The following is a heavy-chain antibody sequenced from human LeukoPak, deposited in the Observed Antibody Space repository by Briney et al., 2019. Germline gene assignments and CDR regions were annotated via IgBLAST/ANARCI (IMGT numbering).Heavy chain of an antibody. J-gene: IGHJ4*02. CDR3: ARGSRSWPADY. CDR2: INSDGSST. V-gene: IGHV3-74*01. CDR1: GFTFSSYW. Sequence: GGSLRLSCAASGFTFSSYWMHWVRQVPGKGLVWVSRINSDGSSTSYADSVKGRFTMSRDNAKNTLYLQMNSLRAEDTAVYYCARGSRSWPADYWGQGTLVTVSS. D-gene: IGHD6-13*01.